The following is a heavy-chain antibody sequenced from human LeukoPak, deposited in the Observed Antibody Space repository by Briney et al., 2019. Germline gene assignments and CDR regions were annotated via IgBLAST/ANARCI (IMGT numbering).Heavy chain of an antibody. D-gene: IGHD2-15*01. V-gene: IGHV3-48*03. J-gene: IGHJ5*02. CDR3: AREPLGYCTSSSCPRWFDP. CDR2: ISGTDRTT. Sequence: GDSLRLSCAASGFDFSAYEMNWVRQAPGKGLEWVSYISGTDRTTSYADSVRGRFTISRDNSENTLYLQMSSLRAEDTAVYYCAREPLGYCTSSSCPRWFDPRGQGTLVTVSS. CDR1: GFDFSAYE.